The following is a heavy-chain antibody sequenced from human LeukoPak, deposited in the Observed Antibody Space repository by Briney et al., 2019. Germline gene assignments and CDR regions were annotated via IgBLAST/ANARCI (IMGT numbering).Heavy chain of an antibody. V-gene: IGHV1-8*01. CDR3: ARGCSGSSCDTGWYFDL. J-gene: IGHJ2*01. Sequence: ASVTVSCKASGYTFTDSEINWVRQAPGQGLEWMGWMNPNSGDTGYAQKFQGRVTMTKNTSISTAYMELSSLRSEDTAVFFCARGCSGSSCDTGWYFDLWGRGTLVTVSS. CDR2: MNPNSGDT. CDR1: GYTFTDSE. D-gene: IGHD2-2*02.